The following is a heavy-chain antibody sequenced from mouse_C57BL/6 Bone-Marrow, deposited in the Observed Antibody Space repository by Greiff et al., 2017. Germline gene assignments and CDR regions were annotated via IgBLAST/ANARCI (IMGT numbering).Heavy chain of an antibody. J-gene: IGHJ1*03. CDR1: GYAFSSSW. V-gene: IGHV1-82*01. CDR3: ARSWDDWYFDV. D-gene: IGHD4-1*01. Sequence: QVQLQQSGPELVKPGASVKISCKASGYAFSSSWMNWVKQRPGKGLEWIGRIYPGDGDTNYNGKFKGKATLTADKSSSTAYMQLSSLTSEDSAVYFCARSWDDWYFDVWCTGTTVTVSS. CDR2: IYPGDGDT.